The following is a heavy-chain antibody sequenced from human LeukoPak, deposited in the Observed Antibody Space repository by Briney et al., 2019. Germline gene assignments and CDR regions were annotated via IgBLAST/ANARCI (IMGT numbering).Heavy chain of an antibody. V-gene: IGHV3-23*01. CDR2: ISGSGGST. Sequence: GGSLRLSCVVSGFTFSSYAMSWVRQAPGKGLEWVSGISGSGGSTYYADSVKGRFTISRDNTKNTLYLQMNSLRAEDTAVYYCAKGMATIDYWGQGTLVTVSS. CDR1: GFTFSSYA. J-gene: IGHJ4*02. D-gene: IGHD5-24*01. CDR3: AKGMATIDY.